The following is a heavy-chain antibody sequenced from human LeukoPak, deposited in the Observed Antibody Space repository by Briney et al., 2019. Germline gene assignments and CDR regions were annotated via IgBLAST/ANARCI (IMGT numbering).Heavy chain of an antibody. CDR3: AKTPLAVAPGDFFDY. D-gene: IGHD6-19*01. Sequence: GGSLRLSCETSGFTFSNYGMTWVRQAPGKGLEWVSTVSGTSDRTYYADSVKGRFTISRDNSKNTLYLQMNSLRADDTAVYYCAKTPLAVAPGDFFDYWGQGTLDTVSS. J-gene: IGHJ4*02. CDR2: VSGTSDRT. CDR1: GFTFSNYG. V-gene: IGHV3-23*01.